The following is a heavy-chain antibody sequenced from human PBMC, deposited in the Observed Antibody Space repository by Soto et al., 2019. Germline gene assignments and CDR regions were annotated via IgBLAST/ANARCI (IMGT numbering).Heavy chain of an antibody. J-gene: IGHJ3*02. CDR3: ARDPYYGSGTYSSAFDI. Sequence: SETLSLTCTVSGGSISSGDYYWSWIRQPPGKGLEWIAYIYYSGSTYYNPSLQSRITISVDTSKNQFSLSLSSVTAADTAVYYCARDPYYGSGTYSSAFDIWGQGTMVTVSS. V-gene: IGHV4-30-4*01. CDR2: IYYSGST. D-gene: IGHD3-10*01. CDR1: GGSISSGDYY.